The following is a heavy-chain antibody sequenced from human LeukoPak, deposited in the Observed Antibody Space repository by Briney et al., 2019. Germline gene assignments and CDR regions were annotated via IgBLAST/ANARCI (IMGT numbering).Heavy chain of an antibody. CDR1: GFTVSSNY. J-gene: IGHJ4*02. Sequence: SGGSLRLSCAASGFTVSSNYMSWVRQAPGKGLEWVSVIYSGGSTYYADSVKGRFTISRDNSKNTLYLQMNSLRAEDTAVYYCTTDIWTAVARDYWGQGTLVIVSS. V-gene: IGHV3-53*01. D-gene: IGHD6-19*01. CDR2: IYSGGST. CDR3: TTDIWTAVARDY.